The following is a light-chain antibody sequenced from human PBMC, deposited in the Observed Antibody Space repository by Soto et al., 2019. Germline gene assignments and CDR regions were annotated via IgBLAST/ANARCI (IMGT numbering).Light chain of an antibody. Sequence: SALTQPASVSGSPGQSISISCTGTSSNVGSYKLVAWYQQHPGKAPKLMIFEVNKRPSGVSNRFSGSKSGNTASLTISGLKVDDEADYYCCSTGGSPTYVFGTGTKVTVL. CDR1: SSNVGSYKL. V-gene: IGLV2-23*02. CDR3: CSTGGSPTYV. J-gene: IGLJ1*01. CDR2: EVN.